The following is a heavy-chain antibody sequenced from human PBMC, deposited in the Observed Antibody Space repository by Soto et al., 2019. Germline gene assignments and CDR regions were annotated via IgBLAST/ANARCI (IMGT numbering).Heavy chain of an antibody. V-gene: IGHV3-33*01. CDR1: GFTFSSYG. Sequence: LRLSCAASGFTFSSYGMHWVRQAPGKGLEWVAVIWYDGSNKYYADSVKGRFTISRDNSENTLYLQMNSLRAEDTAVYYCARDGVNWNYSPRYYYYYGMDVWGQGTTVTVSS. J-gene: IGHJ6*02. CDR2: IWYDGSNK. D-gene: IGHD1-7*01. CDR3: ARDGVNWNYSPRYYYYYGMDV.